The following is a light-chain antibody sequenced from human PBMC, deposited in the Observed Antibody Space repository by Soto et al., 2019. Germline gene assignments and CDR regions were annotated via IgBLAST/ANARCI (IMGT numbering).Light chain of an antibody. J-gene: IGLJ3*02. V-gene: IGLV1-40*01. Sequence: QAVVTQPPSVSGALEQRVTISCTGSGSNIGAGYDVHWYQQIPGTAPKLLIFDNNNRPSGVPDRFSGSKSATSASLAITGLQAEDEADYYCQSFDSSLNGWVFGGGTKLTVL. CDR3: QSFDSSLNGWV. CDR1: GSNIGAGYD. CDR2: DNN.